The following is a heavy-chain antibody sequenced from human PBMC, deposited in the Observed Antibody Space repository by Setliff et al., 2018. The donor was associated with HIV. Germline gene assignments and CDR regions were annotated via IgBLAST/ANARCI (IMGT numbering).Heavy chain of an antibody. V-gene: IGHV4-39*01. CDR2: VYYNGAT. Sequence: PSETLSLTCTVSGDSMGAYYWSWIRQPPGKGLEWIGSVYYNGATDHNPSLKSRVTISVDTSNQQFSLKLSSVTAADTAVYYCARHEGYNDFLTGYFRYKWYDPWGQGTLVTVSS. CDR3: ARHEGYNDFLTGYFRYKWYDP. J-gene: IGHJ5*02. D-gene: IGHD3-9*01. CDR1: GDSMGAYY.